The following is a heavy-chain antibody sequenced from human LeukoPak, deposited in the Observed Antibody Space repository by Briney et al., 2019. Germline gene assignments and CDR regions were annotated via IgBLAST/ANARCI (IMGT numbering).Heavy chain of an antibody. CDR3: ATGIAAAGKFDY. CDR1: GGTFSSYA. J-gene: IGHJ4*02. CDR2: IIPIFGTA. Sequence: ASVKVSCKASGGTFSSYAISWVRQAPGQGLEWMGGIIPIFGTANYAQKFQGRVTITADKSTSTAYMELSSLRSEDTAVYYCATGIAAAGKFDYWGQGTLVTVSS. V-gene: IGHV1-69*06. D-gene: IGHD6-13*01.